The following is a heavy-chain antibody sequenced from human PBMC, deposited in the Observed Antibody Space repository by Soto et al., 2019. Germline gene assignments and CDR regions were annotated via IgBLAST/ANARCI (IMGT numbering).Heavy chain of an antibody. CDR1: GFTFSSSA. D-gene: IGHD3-10*01. J-gene: IGHJ4*02. CDR2: ISIGGGNT. V-gene: IGHV3-23*01. Sequence: EVQLLESGGGLVQPGGSLRLSCAVSGFTFSSSAMSWVRQAPGKGPEWVSTISIGGGNTYFADSVKGRFTISRDDSKSKLYLEMNSLRAEDTAVYHCARTFGLVDPFDYWGQGTLVTVSS. CDR3: ARTFGLVDPFDY.